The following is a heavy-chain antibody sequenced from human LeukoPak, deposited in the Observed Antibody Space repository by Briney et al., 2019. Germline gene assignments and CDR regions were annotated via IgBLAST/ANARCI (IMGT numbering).Heavy chain of an antibody. D-gene: IGHD3-3*01. Sequence: ASVKVSCKASGYTFTSYYMHWVRQAPGQGLEWMGIINPSGGSTSYAQKFQGRVTMTRDTSTSTVYMELSSLRSEDTAVYYGARDPTGEWLMRYYFDYWGQGTLVTVSS. CDR2: INPSGGST. J-gene: IGHJ4*02. CDR3: ARDPTGEWLMRYYFDY. CDR1: GYTFTSYY. V-gene: IGHV1-46*01.